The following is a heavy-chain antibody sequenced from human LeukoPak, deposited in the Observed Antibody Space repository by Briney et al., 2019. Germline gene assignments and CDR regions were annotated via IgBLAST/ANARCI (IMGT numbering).Heavy chain of an antibody. J-gene: IGHJ4*02. CDR3: ARILRDGYKKDFDY. CDR2: IYHSGST. Sequence: PSETLSLTCAVSGYSISSGYYWGWIRQPPGKGLEWIGSIYHSGSTYYNPSLTSRVTISVDTSKNQFSLKLSSVTAADTAVHYCARILRDGYKKDFDYWGQGTLVTVSS. CDR1: GYSISSGYY. V-gene: IGHV4-38-2*01. D-gene: IGHD5-24*01.